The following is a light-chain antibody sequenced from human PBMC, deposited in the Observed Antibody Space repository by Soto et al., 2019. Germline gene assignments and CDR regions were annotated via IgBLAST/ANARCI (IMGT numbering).Light chain of an antibody. CDR3: QPYIRWPLP. V-gene: IGKV3-15*01. CDR2: GAS. J-gene: IGKJ4*01. Sequence: EMVVTQSPATLSVSPGERATFSCRASQDVRSNLAWYQQKPGQAPSLLIYGASTRATGTPARFSGSRSGTEFTLTNSSLQSEDYAVYCFQPYIRWPLPFVGGTKVE. CDR1: QDVRSN.